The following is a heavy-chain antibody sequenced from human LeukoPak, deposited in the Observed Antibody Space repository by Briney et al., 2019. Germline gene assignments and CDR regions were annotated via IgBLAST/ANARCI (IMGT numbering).Heavy chain of an antibody. J-gene: IGHJ4*02. CDR2: MNPNSGNT. D-gene: IGHD4-17*01. CDR3: ARAALDYGDYDDY. Sequence: ASVKVSCKASGYTFTSYDINWVRQATGQGREWMGWMNPNSGNTGYAQKFQGRVTMTRNTSISTAYMELSSQRSEDTAVYYCARAALDYGDYDDYWGQGTLVTVSS. V-gene: IGHV1-8*01. CDR1: GYTFTSYD.